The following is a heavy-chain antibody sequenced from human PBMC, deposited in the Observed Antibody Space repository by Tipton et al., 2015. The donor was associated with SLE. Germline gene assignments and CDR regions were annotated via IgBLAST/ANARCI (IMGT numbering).Heavy chain of an antibody. V-gene: IGHV3-23*01. Sequence: GSLRLSCAASGFTFSSYAMSWVRQAPGKGLEWVSAISGSGGSTYYADSVKGRFTISRDNSKNTLYLQMNSLRAEDTAVYYCARDRESSSWTYYYYYGMDVWGQGTTVTVSS. D-gene: IGHD6-13*01. CDR2: ISGSGGST. CDR1: GFTFSSYA. CDR3: ARDRESSSWTYYYYYGMDV. J-gene: IGHJ6*02.